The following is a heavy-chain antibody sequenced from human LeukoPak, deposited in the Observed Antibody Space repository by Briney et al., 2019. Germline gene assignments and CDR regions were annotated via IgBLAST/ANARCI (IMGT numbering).Heavy chain of an antibody. CDR2: INPKSGDT. D-gene: IGHD1-26*01. Sequence: ASVKVSCKASGYTFTGYYMHWVRQAPGQGLEWMGWINPKSGDTNYAQKFQGRVTMTRDTSISTAYMELSRLRPDDTAVYYCAKARDRSPYYYYYMDVWGRGTTVTVSS. CDR3: AKARDRSPYYYYYMDV. J-gene: IGHJ6*03. CDR1: GYTFTGYY. V-gene: IGHV1-2*02.